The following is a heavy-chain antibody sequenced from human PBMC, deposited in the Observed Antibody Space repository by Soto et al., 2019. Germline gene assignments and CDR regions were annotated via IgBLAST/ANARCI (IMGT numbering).Heavy chain of an antibody. J-gene: IGHJ4*01. V-gene: IGHV5-51*01. D-gene: IGHD2-15*01. CDR2: IQPGDSDT. CDR3: ARGVGGNLVYFDY. Sequence: PGEPLKISCKGFGYRCIAYGIRWVRKMPGKGLEWMGIIQPGDSDTRYSPSFQGQVTISADKSINSAYLQWSSLKASDTAFYYCARGVGGNLVYFDYWGHGTLVTVSS. CDR1: GYRCIAYG.